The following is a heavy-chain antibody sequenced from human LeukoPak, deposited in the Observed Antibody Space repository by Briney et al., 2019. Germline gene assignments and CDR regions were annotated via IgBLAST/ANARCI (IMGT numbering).Heavy chain of an antibody. J-gene: IGHJ4*02. V-gene: IGHV3-7*01. Sequence: GGSLRLSCAASGFTFNNYWMSWVRQAPGKGLEWVANINQEGSERNYVDSVRGRFTISRDNAGTSFYLQINSLRAEDTAVYYCARSLWPEDCWGQGTLVTVSS. CDR3: ARSLWPEDC. D-gene: IGHD5-18*01. CDR1: GFTFNNYW. CDR2: INQEGSER.